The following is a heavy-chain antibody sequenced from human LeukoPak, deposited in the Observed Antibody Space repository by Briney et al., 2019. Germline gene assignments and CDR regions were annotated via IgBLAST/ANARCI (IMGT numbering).Heavy chain of an antibody. CDR2: LSSSGSAF. D-gene: IGHD3-3*01. J-gene: IGHJ4*02. Sequence: PGGSLRLSCAASGFTFSSYWMHWVRQAPGKGLEWIAYLSSSGSAFSYADSVKGRFTIARDNAKNSVYLEMNSLRADDTAVYYCARSARLMKGVVEVTALDDWGQGTLVTVSS. CDR1: GFTFSSYW. V-gene: IGHV3-48*04. CDR3: ARSARLMKGVVEVTALDD.